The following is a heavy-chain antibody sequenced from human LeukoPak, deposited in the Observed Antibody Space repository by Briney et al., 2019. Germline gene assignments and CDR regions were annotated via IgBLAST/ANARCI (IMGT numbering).Heavy chain of an antibody. CDR3: ARDRWYTLDV. CDR2: ISADGTTT. J-gene: IGHJ3*01. V-gene: IGHV3-74*01. CDR1: ELTFRDSW. Sequence: PGGSLRLSCADSELTFRDSWMHWVRQAPGKGLVWVSHISADGTTTTYADSVKGRFTISRDNGKNTLYLQMNSPRAEDTATYYCARDRWYTLDVWGQGTTVIVSS. D-gene: IGHD1-1*01.